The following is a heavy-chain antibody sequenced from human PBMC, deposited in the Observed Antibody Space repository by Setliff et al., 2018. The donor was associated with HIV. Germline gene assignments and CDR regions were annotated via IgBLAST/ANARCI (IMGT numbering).Heavy chain of an antibody. Sequence: SETLSLTCAVFGGSFSDFYWSWIRQPPGKGLGWIGEISYSGSTVYNPSLKSRVTMSVDASKNLVSLNLNSVTAADTAIYYCAGGVARQGVIERGFDPWGQGTPVTVSS. J-gene: IGHJ5*02. CDR3: AGGVARQGVIERGFDP. CDR2: ISYSGST. V-gene: IGHV4-34*01. D-gene: IGHD3-10*01. CDR1: GGSFSDFY.